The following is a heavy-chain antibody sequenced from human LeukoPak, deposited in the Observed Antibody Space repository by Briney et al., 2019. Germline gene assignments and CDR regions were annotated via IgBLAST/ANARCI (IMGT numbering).Heavy chain of an antibody. J-gene: IGHJ3*02. CDR1: GFTFNNYA. D-gene: IGHD3-22*01. CDR2: ISFDGSNK. CDR3: SRALYYYDSSAYHADDVFDI. V-gene: IGHV3-30-3*01. Sequence: GGSLRLSCAASGFTFNNYAMHWVRQALGKGLEWVAVISFDGSNKYYAHSVKGRFTISRDNSKGTLYLQMNSLRAEDTALYYCSRALYYYDSSAYHADDVFDIWGQGTMVTVSS.